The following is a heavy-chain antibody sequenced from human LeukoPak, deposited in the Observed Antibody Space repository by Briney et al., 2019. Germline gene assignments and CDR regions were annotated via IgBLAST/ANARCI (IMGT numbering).Heavy chain of an antibody. D-gene: IGHD6-6*01. CDR1: GYSFTSYW. CDR2: IYPGDSDT. V-gene: IGHV5-51*01. CDR3: ARPGEYSSSFSPYDY. Sequence: GESLKISCKGSGYSFTSYWIGWVRQMPGKGLEWMGIIYPGDSDTRYSPSFQGQVTISADKSISTAYLQWSSLKASDTAMYCCARPGEYSSSFSPYDYWGQGTLVTVSS. J-gene: IGHJ4*02.